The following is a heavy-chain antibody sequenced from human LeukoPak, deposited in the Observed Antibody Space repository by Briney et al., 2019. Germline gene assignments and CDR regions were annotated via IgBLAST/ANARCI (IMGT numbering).Heavy chain of an antibody. J-gene: IGHJ3*02. CDR3: ARRDIVVVPASILGAFDI. CDR1: GFTFDDYG. Sequence: PGGSLRLSCAASGFTFDDYGMSWVRQAPGKGLEWVSGINWNGGSTGYAASVKGRFTISRDNAKNSLYLQMNSLRAEDTALYYCARRDIVVVPASILGAFDIWGQGTMVTVSS. CDR2: INWNGGST. D-gene: IGHD2-2*02. V-gene: IGHV3-20*04.